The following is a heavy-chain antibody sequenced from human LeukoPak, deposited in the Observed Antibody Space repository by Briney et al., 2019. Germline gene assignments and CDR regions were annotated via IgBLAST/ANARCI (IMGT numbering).Heavy chain of an antibody. CDR3: TNPGNDY. J-gene: IGHJ4*02. D-gene: IGHD1-1*01. CDR1: GFTFDDYA. V-gene: IGHV3-43*02. Sequence: PGGSLRLSCAASGFTFDDYAMHWVRQAPGKGLEWVSLISGDGGSTYYADSVKGRFTISRDNSKNSLYPQMNSLRTEDTALYYCTNPGNDYWGQGTLVTVSS. CDR2: ISGDGGST.